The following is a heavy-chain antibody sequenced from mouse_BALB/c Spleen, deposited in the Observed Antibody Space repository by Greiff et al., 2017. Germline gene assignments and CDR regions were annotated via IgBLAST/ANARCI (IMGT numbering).Heavy chain of an antibody. D-gene: IGHD4-1*01. V-gene: IGHV1S127*01. CDR2: IDPSDSYT. Sequence: QVQLQQPGAELVKPGASVKMSCKASGYTFTSYWMHWVKQRPGQGLEWIGTIDPSDSYTSYNQKFKGKATLTVDTSSSTAYMQLSSLTSEDSAVYYCTNWDAYAMDFWGQGTSVTVSS. CDR1: GYTFTSYW. J-gene: IGHJ4*01. CDR3: TNWDAYAMDF.